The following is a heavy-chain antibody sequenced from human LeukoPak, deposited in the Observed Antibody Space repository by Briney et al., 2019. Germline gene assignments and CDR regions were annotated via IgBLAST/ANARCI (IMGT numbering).Heavy chain of an antibody. V-gene: IGHV1-69*13. CDR2: IIPIFGTA. CDR1: GGTFSSYA. Sequence: SVKVSCKASGGTFSSYAISWVRQAPGQGLEWMGGIIPIFGTANYAQKFQGRVTITADESTSTAYMELSSLRSEDTAVYYCASPRGAYSGHYFDYWGQGTLVTVSS. D-gene: IGHD2-15*01. J-gene: IGHJ4*02. CDR3: ASPRGAYSGHYFDY.